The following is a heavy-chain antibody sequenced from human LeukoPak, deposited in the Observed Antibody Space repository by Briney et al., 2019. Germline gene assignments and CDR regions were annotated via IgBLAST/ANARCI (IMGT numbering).Heavy chain of an antibody. J-gene: IGHJ4*02. CDR3: ARLPTYYYDSSGYSFGY. Sequence: GGSLRLSCAASGFTFSSYSMNWVRQAPGKGLEWVSSISSNSSYIYYADSVKGRFTISRDNAKNSLYLQMNSLRAEDTAVYYCARLPTYYYDSSGYSFGYWGQGTLVTVSS. D-gene: IGHD3-22*01. CDR2: ISSNSSYI. V-gene: IGHV3-21*01. CDR1: GFTFSSYS.